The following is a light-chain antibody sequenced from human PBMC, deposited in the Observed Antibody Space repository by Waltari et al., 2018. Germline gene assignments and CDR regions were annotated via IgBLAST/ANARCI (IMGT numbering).Light chain of an antibody. CDR1: QSISSY. CDR3: QQSYRSLYT. Sequence: SLSASVGDRVTITCRASQSISSYLNWYQQKPGKAPKVLIYAASSLQSGVPSRFSGSGSGTDFTLTISSLQPEDFATYYCQQSYRSLYTFGQGTKLEIK. CDR2: AAS. V-gene: IGKV1-39*01. J-gene: IGKJ2*01.